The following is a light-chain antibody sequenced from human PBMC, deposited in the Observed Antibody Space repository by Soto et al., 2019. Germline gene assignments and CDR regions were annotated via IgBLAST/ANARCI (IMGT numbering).Light chain of an antibody. Sequence: QSALTQPASVSGSPGSWITISCTGTSSDVGDYDYVSWYQQYPGKVPKLMLYDVTNRPPGISNRFSGSKSGNTASLTISGLQAEDEAHYYCSSYSSSSTHVVFGGGTKLTVL. CDR2: DVT. J-gene: IGLJ3*02. CDR3: SSYSSSSTHVV. CDR1: SSDVGDYDY. V-gene: IGLV2-14*03.